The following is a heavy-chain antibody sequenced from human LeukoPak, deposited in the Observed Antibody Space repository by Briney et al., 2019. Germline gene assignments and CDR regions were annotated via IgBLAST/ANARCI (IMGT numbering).Heavy chain of an antibody. CDR2: IYTSGST. Sequence: SETLSLTCTVSGGSIRNYYWSWIRQPAGKGLEWIGRIYTSGSTNYNPSLKSRVTMSVDTSKNQFSLKLSSVTAADTAVYYCARDRPGGSSLDYWGQGTLVTVSS. V-gene: IGHV4-4*07. D-gene: IGHD6-13*01. CDR1: GGSIRNYY. J-gene: IGHJ4*02. CDR3: ARDRPGGSSLDY.